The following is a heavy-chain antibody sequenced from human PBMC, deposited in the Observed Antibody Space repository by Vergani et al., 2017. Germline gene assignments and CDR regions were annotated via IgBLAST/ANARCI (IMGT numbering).Heavy chain of an antibody. J-gene: IGHJ3*01. V-gene: IGHV4-61*02. D-gene: IGHD2-2*01. CDR1: GGSISAGYYF. Sequence: QVQLQASGPGRVKPSQTLSLTCTMSGGSISAGYYFWSWIRQPAGKGLEWLGHISASGNASHSPSLKTRVSMSVDTSKNQFSLTVTSVTAADTAIYFCARMTHCSGTTCPGAFDLWGQGTMVTVSA. CDR2: ISASGNA. CDR3: ARMTHCSGTTCPGAFDL.